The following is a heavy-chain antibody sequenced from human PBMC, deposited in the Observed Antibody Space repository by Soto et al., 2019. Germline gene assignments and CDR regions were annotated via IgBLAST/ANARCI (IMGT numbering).Heavy chain of an antibody. D-gene: IGHD1-26*01. Sequence: QVQLQESGPGLVKPSGTLSLTCAVSGGSIRSNNWWSWVRQPPGKGLEWIGEIFHSGSTNYNPSLKTRVSISVDKSKKQFSLKMSSVTAADTAVYYCARVYSGSYSDSWGQGTLVTVSS. CDR1: GGSIRSNNW. J-gene: IGHJ4*02. CDR2: IFHSGST. V-gene: IGHV4-4*02. CDR3: ARVYSGSYSDS.